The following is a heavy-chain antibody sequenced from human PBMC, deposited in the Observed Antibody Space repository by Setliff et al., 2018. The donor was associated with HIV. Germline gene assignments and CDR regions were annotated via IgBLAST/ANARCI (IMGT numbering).Heavy chain of an antibody. D-gene: IGHD6-13*01. V-gene: IGHV3-20*04. CDR3: ARGGYITLYSSSSMDV. Sequence: GESLRLSCAASGFTFDDYGMSWVRQAPGKGLESVSGLNWSGGSTGYADSVKGRFTISRDNAKNSLYLQMNSLRAEDTALYYCARGGYITLYSSSSMDVWGQGTTVTVSS. J-gene: IGHJ6*02. CDR2: LNWSGGST. CDR1: GFTFDDYG.